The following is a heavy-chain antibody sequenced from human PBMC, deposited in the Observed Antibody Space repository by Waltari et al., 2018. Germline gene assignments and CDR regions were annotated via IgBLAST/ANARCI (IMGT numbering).Heavy chain of an antibody. J-gene: IGHJ5*02. D-gene: IGHD5-12*01. Sequence: QVQLQQWGAGLLKPSETLSLTCAVYSGSFSGYYGSWIRQPPGKGLEWIGEINHSGSTNYNPSLKSRVTISVDTSKNQFSLKLSSVTAADTAVYYCARHGYSGYVRGFDPWGQGTLVTVSS. CDR3: ARHGYSGYVRGFDP. V-gene: IGHV4-34*01. CDR1: SGSFSGYY. CDR2: INHSGST.